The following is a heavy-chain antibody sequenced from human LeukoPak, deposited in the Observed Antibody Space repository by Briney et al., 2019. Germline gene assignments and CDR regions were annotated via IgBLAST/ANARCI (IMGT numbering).Heavy chain of an antibody. CDR3: ATGRGSFWSGPFDY. V-gene: IGHV3-33*08. Sequence: GRSLRLSCAASGFTFSSHGMHWVRQAPGKGLEWVAVIWYGGSNKYYADSVKGRFTISRDNSKNTLYLQMNSLRAEDTAVYYCATGRGSFWSGPFDYWGQGTLVTVSS. CDR2: IWYGGSNK. CDR1: GFTFSSHG. D-gene: IGHD3-3*01. J-gene: IGHJ4*02.